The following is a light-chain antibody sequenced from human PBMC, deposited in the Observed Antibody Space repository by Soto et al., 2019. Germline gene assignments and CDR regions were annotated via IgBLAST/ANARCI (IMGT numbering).Light chain of an antibody. V-gene: IGKV3-20*01. CDR2: GAS. J-gene: IGKJ1*01. CDR3: QQYGSSPRT. CDR1: QSVSSNY. Sequence: DIVLTQSPGTLSLSPGERATLSCRASQSVSSNYLAWYQQQPGHPPRLLIYGASSQATGIPDRFSGSGSGTDFTLTISRLEPEDFAVYFCQQYGSSPRTFGQGTKVEIK.